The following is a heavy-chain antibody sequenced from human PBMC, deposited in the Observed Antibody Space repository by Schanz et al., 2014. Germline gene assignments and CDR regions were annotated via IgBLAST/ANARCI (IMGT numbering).Heavy chain of an antibody. CDR1: GITFSSYS. CDR3: VRDSFFAFDY. CDR2: VSRSTPDI. D-gene: IGHD3-3*01. V-gene: IGHV3-48*01. Sequence: EVQLLESGGGLVQPGGSLRLSCATSGITFSSYSMNWVRQAPGKGLEWVSYVSRSTPDIYYADSVKGRFTMSRDNAKNSVFLQMNSLRAEDTAVYYCVRDSFFAFDYWGQGTLVTVSS. J-gene: IGHJ4*02.